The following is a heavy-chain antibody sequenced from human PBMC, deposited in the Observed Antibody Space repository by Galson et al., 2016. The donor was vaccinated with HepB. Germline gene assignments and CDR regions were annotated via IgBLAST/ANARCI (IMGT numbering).Heavy chain of an antibody. CDR2: ISSSGSVM. V-gene: IGHV3-11*04. J-gene: IGHJ6*04. D-gene: IGHD1-1*01. CDR1: GFSFSDFY. Sequence: SLRLSCAASGFSFSDFYMTWIRQPPGKGLEWVSYISSSGSVMFYGDSVRGRFTISRDNAKSLVFLEMNSLRADDTAVYYCARFIASPWNDYYYYGMDVWDKGTTVTVSS. CDR3: ARFIASPWNDYYYYGMDV.